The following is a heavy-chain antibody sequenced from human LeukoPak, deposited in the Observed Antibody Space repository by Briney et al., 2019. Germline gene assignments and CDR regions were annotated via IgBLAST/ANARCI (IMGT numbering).Heavy chain of an antibody. V-gene: IGHV3-23*01. Sequence: GGSLRLSCAASGFTFSSYAMSWVRQAPGKGPEWVSAISGSGGSTYYADSVKGRFTISRDNSKNTLYLQMNSLRAEDTAVYYCAKDQAVAAAGTWGSIDYWGQGTLLTVSS. J-gene: IGHJ4*02. CDR2: ISGSGGST. D-gene: IGHD6-13*01. CDR1: GFTFSSYA. CDR3: AKDQAVAAAGTWGSIDY.